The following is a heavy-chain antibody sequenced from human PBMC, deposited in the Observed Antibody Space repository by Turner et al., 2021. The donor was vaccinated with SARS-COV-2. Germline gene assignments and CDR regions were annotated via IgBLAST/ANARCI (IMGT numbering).Heavy chain of an antibody. Sequence: EVPLVESGGALVQPGGSLSPYCADSGFTVSSHYMNWVRQATGKGLEWVSVSYSGGSTYYADSVKGRFTITRDNSKNTLYLQMNSLRAEDTALDYCARDLGGTSSLGGYFDYWGQGTLVTVSS. J-gene: IGHJ4*02. D-gene: IGHD2-2*01. CDR3: ARDLGGTSSLGGYFDY. CDR1: GFTVSSHY. CDR2: SYSGGST. V-gene: IGHV3-66*02.